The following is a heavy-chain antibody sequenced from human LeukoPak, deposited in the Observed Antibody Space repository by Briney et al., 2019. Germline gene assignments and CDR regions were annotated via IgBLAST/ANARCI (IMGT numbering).Heavy chain of an antibody. D-gene: IGHD1-7*01. J-gene: IGHJ5*02. Sequence: PSETLSLTCSVSGGPISRGAYSWSWIRQLPGKGLEWIGYIFSSGSTSYNPSLRSRVTVSFDTSKNQFFLNLSSVTAADTAIYYCAREAWAGTLSGWFDPWGQGTLVTVSS. CDR3: AREAWAGTLSGWFDP. V-gene: IGHV4-31*03. CDR1: GGPISRGAYS. CDR2: IFSSGST.